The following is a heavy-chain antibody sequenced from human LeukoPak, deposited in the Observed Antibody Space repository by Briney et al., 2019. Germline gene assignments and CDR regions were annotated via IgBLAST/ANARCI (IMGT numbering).Heavy chain of an antibody. CDR1: GYTFTSYD. CDR3: ARGTAIAAAGAN. V-gene: IGHV1-8*01. CDR2: MNPNSGNT. D-gene: IGHD6-13*01. Sequence: ASVKVSCKASGYTFTSYDINRVRQATGQGLEWMGWMNPNSGNTGYAQKFQGRVTMTRNTSISTAYMELSSLRSEDTAVYYCARGTAIAAAGANWGQGTLVTVSS. J-gene: IGHJ4*02.